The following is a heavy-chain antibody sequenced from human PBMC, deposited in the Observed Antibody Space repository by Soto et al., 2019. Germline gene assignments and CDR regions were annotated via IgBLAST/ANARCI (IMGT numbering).Heavy chain of an antibody. CDR2: TYYRSKWYN. V-gene: IGHV6-1*01. J-gene: IGHJ5*02. Sequence: SQTLSLTCAISGDSVSSNSAAWNWIRQYPSRGLEWLGRTYYRSKWYNDYAVSVKSRITINPDTSKNQFSLQLNSVTPEDTAVYYCARGNGDGWYFWFDPWGQGTLVTVSS. D-gene: IGHD6-19*01. CDR3: ARGNGDGWYFWFDP. CDR1: GDSVSSNSAA.